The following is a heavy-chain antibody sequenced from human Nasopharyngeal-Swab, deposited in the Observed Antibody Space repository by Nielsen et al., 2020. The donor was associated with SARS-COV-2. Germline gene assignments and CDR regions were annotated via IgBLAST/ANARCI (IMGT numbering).Heavy chain of an antibody. D-gene: IGHD3-9*01. CDR2: ISYDGSNK. J-gene: IGHJ6*02. CDR1: GFTFSSYG. CDR3: AKEAGYYDILTGYYLSLGYGMDV. Sequence: GESLKISCAASGFTFSSYGMHWVRQAPGKGLEWVAVISYDGSNKYYADSVKGRFTISRDNSKNTLYLQMNRLRAEDTAVYYCAKEAGYYDILTGYYLSLGYGMDVWGQVTTVTVSS. V-gene: IGHV3-30*18.